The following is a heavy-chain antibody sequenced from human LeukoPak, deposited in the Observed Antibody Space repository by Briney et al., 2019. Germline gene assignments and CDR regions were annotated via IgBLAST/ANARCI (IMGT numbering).Heavy chain of an antibody. D-gene: IGHD2-21*01. Sequence: SETLSLTCTVSGGSISGYYWSWIRQPPGKGLEWIGYIYYSGSTNYNPSLKSRVTISVDMYQKKFSLKLRSVTAADTAVLYCGRVECGGDCYSYASVVWGRGTTVTVSS. V-gene: IGHV4-59*01. J-gene: IGHJ6*02. CDR2: IYYSGST. CDR3: GRVECGGDCYSYASVV. CDR1: GGSISGYY.